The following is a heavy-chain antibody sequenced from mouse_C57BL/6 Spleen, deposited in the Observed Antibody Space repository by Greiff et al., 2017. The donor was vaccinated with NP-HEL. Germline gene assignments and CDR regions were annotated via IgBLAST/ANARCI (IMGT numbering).Heavy chain of an antibody. CDR3: ARCYYGSSHWYFDV. CDR1: GYAFSSSW. D-gene: IGHD1-1*01. J-gene: IGHJ1*03. V-gene: IGHV1-82*01. Sequence: QVQLQQSGPELVKPGASVKISCKASGYAFSSSWMNWVKQRPGKGLEWIGRIYPGDGDTNYNGKFKGKATLTADKSSSTAYMQLSGLTSEDSAVYFCARCYYGSSHWYFDVWGTGTTVTVSS. CDR2: IYPGDGDT.